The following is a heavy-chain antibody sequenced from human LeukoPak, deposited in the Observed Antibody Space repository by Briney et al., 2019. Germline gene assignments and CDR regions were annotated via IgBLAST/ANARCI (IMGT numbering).Heavy chain of an antibody. CDR3: ARGYCDSSGYYYRSYYYYMDV. J-gene: IGHJ6*03. CDR2: ISSNGGST. D-gene: IGHD3-22*01. CDR1: GFTFSSYA. Sequence: GGSLRLSCAASGFTFSSYAMHWVRQAPGKGLEYVSAISSNGGSTYYANSVKGRFTISRDNSKNTLYLQMGSLRAEDMAVYYCARGYCDSSGYYYRSYYYYMDVWGKGTTVTVSS. V-gene: IGHV3-64*01.